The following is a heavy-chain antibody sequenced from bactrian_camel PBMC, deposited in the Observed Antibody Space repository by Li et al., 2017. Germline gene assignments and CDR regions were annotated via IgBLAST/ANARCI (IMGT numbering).Heavy chain of an antibody. CDR3: AASLRRRRGSYSGGYYPCGGEYDL. D-gene: IGHD2*01. Sequence: HVQLVESGGGSVQTGGSLRLSCAASGDIYSSNYMAWFRQAPGKERLGVATINSNGRTTYADPVKGRFTISQDNAKNTFDLQMNGLNPEDTAMYYCAASLRRRRGSYSGGYYPCGGEYDLWGQGTQVTVS. V-gene: IGHV3S53*01. CDR1: GDIYSSNY. CDR2: INSNGRT. J-gene: IGHJ4*01.